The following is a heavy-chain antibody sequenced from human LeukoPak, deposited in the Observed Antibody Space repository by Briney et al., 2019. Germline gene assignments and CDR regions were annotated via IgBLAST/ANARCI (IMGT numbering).Heavy chain of an antibody. CDR2: IYYSGST. J-gene: IGHJ5*02. D-gene: IGHD2-15*01. V-gene: IGHV4-59*08. CDR1: GGSISSYY. CDR3: ARALGYCSGGSCTRGYNWFDP. Sequence: PSETLSLTCTVSGGSISSYYWSWIRQPPGKGLEWIGYIYYSGSTNYNPSLKSRVTISVDTSMNQFSLKLSFVTTADTAVYYCARALGYCSGGSCTRGYNWFDPWGQGTLVTVSS.